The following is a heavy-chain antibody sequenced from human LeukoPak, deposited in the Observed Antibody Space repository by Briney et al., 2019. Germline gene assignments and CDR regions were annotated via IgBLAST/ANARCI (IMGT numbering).Heavy chain of an antibody. CDR2: IYYSGST. J-gene: IGHJ4*02. CDR1: GGSISSYY. D-gene: IGHD6-6*01. CDR3: AREGAYSSSRFDY. Sequence: SETLSLTCTVSGGSISSYYWSWIRQPPGKGLEWIGYIYYSGSTNYNPSLKSRVTISVDTSKNQFSLKLSSVTAADTAVYYCAREGAYSSSRFDYWGQGTLVTVSS. V-gene: IGHV4-59*01.